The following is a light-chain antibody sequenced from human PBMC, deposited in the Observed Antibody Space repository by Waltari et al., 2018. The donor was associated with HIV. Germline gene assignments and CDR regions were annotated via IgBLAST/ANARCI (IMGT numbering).Light chain of an antibody. V-gene: IGKV3-15*01. CDR1: QSVSTN. CDR2: GAS. CDR3: QQYNNWPLA. Sequence: EIMMTQSPATLSVSPGARATLSCRASQSVSTNLAWYQQKPGQAPRLRIYGASTRATGIPARFSGSGYGTDFTLTISSLQSEASVTYYCQQYNNWPLAFGGGTKVEIK. J-gene: IGKJ4*01.